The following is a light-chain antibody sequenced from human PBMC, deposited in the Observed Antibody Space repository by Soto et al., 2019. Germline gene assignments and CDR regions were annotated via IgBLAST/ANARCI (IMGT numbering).Light chain of an antibody. V-gene: IGKV3-15*01. CDR3: QQYNNWTWT. J-gene: IGKJ1*01. CDR1: QSVSNN. Sequence: EIVLTQSPGTLSLSPGERATLSCRASQSVSNNYLAWYQQKPGQAPRLLIYGASTRATGIPARFSGSGSGTEFTLTISSLQSEDFAVYYCQQYNNWTWTFGQGTKV. CDR2: GAS.